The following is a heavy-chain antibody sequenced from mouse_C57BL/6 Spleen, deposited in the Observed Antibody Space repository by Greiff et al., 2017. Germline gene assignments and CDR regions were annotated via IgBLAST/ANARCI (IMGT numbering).Heavy chain of an antibody. Sequence: QVQLQQPGAELVRPGTSVKLSCKASGYTFTSYWMHWVKQRPGQGLEWIGVIDPSDSYTNYNQKFKGKATLTVDTSSSTAYMQLSSLTSEDSAVYYCARSGRDAMDYWGQGTAVTVSS. CDR2: IDPSDSYT. J-gene: IGHJ4*01. CDR3: ARSGRDAMDY. D-gene: IGHD3-1*01. V-gene: IGHV1-59*01. CDR1: GYTFTSYW.